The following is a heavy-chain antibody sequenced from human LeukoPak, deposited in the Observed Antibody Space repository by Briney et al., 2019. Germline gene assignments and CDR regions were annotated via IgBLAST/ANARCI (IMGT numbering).Heavy chain of an antibody. D-gene: IGHD3-22*01. V-gene: IGHV4-59*01. Sequence: SETLSLTCTVSGDSISTYYWSWIRQPPGKGLEWIGYIYYRVTSDYNPSLKSRVTMSVDMSTRQISLKLSSVTAADTAVYYCARSRLGSSGYYSGYWGQGTLVTVSS. CDR1: GDSISTYY. CDR3: ARSRLGSSGYYSGY. J-gene: IGHJ4*02. CDR2: IYYRVTS.